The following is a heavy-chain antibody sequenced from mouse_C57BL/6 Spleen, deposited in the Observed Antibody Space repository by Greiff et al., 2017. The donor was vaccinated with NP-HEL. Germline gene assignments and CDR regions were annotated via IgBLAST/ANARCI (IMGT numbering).Heavy chain of an antibody. J-gene: IGHJ2*01. CDR2: ISDGGSYT. CDR1: GFTFSSYA. CDR3: ARDEGDSVGNPPTTFDY. D-gene: IGHD3-3*01. V-gene: IGHV5-4*01. Sequence: DVQLQESGGGLVKPGGSLKLSCAASGFTFSSYAMSWVRQTPEKRLEWVATISDGGSYTYYPDNVKGRFTISRDNSKNNLYQKKSHVKSEDTATYYCARDEGDSVGNPPTTFDYWGKGTTLTVSS.